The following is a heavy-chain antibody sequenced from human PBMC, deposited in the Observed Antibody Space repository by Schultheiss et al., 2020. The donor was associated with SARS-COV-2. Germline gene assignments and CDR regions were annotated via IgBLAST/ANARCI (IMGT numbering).Heavy chain of an antibody. CDR2: ISYDGSNK. J-gene: IGHJ6*02. Sequence: GGSLRLSCAASGFTFSSYAMHWVRQAPGKGLEWVAVISYDGSNKYYADSVKGRFTISRDNSKNTLYLQMSSLRVEDTAVYYCARDRRVYYFYGMDVWGQGTTVTVSS. CDR3: ARDRRVYYFYGMDV. V-gene: IGHV3-30*07. CDR1: GFTFSSYA. D-gene: IGHD6-6*01.